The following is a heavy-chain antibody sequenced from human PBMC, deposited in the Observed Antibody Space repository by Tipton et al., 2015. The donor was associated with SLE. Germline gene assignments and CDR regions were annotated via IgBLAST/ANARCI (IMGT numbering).Heavy chain of an antibody. D-gene: IGHD5-18*01. CDR2: VHSSGRT. J-gene: IGHJ4*02. CDR1: GGSINSGY. Sequence: TLSLTCTVSGGSINSGYWSWIRQPAGKQLEWFGRVHSSGRTHYSPPLSSRATVSVATSKNQFSLKLSSVTAADTAVYYCARQSDTTMVVYFDSWGQGTVVTVSS. CDR3: ARQSDTTMVVYFDS. V-gene: IGHV4-4*07.